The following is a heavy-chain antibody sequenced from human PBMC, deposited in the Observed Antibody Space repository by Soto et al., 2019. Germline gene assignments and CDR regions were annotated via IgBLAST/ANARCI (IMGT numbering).Heavy chain of an antibody. V-gene: IGHV5-51*01. J-gene: IGHJ4*02. CDR3: TRPQSSGWYDY. Sequence: PGESLKISCKGSGYSFTNYWIAWVRQMPGKGLEWMGVIYPGDSDTRYSPSFQGQVTISVDKSINTAYLQWSSLKASDTATYYCTRPQSSGWYDYWGQGTLVTVSS. D-gene: IGHD3-22*01. CDR1: GYSFTNYW. CDR2: IYPGDSDT.